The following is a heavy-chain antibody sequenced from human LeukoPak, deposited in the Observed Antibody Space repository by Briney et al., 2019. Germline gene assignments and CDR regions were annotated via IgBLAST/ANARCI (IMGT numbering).Heavy chain of an antibody. D-gene: IGHD5-18*01. V-gene: IGHV3-7*01. CDR2: IKQDGSEK. Sequence: PGGSLRLSCAASGFTFRSYWMSWVRQAPGKGLEWVANIKQDGSEKYYVDSVKGRFTISRDNAKNSLYLQMNSLRAEDTAVYYCARDGRGYSYGSFDYWGQGTLVTVSS. J-gene: IGHJ4*02. CDR1: GFTFRSYW. CDR3: ARDGRGYSYGSFDY.